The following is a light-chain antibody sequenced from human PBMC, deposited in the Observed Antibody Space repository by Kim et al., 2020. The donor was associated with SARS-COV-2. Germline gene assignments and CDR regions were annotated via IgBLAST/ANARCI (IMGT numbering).Light chain of an antibody. J-gene: IGLJ1*01. Sequence: QSLTISCTGTSSDIGSYNLVSWYQQHPGKAPKLVIYEAYKRPSGISTHFSGSKSGNTASLTISGLQAEDEADYYCCSYAGTRTTYIFGSGTKVTVL. CDR3: CSYAGTRTTYI. V-gene: IGLV2-23*01. CDR2: EAY. CDR1: SSDIGSYNL.